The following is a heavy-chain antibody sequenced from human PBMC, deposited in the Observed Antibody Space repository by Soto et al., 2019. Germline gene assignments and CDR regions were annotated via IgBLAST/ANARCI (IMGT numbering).Heavy chain of an antibody. J-gene: IGHJ3*02. CDR3: ARDVSGDYGALDT. CDR1: GFTFSSYG. Sequence: GGSLRLSCAASGFTFSSYGMHWARQAPGKGLEWVAVIRYNGSNKYYADSVKGRFTISRDNSKNTLYLQMNSLRAEDTAVYYCARDVSGDYGALDTWGQGTMVTVSS. CDR2: IRYNGSNK. V-gene: IGHV3-33*08. D-gene: IGHD4-17*01.